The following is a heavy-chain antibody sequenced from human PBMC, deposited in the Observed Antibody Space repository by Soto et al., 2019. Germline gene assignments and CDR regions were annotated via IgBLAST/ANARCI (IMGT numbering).Heavy chain of an antibody. CDR2: ISGSGDST. Sequence: EVQLLESGGGLVQPGGSLRLSCTASGFTFSNYAMSWVRQAPGKGLEWVSTISGSGDSTNYADSVKGQFAISRDNSNNMLYVQMDSLRVEDTAVYYCANENRRGYCSGGICYGYFDYWGQGTLVTVSS. CDR3: ANENRRGYCSGGICYGYFDY. D-gene: IGHD2-15*01. V-gene: IGHV3-23*01. J-gene: IGHJ4*02. CDR1: GFTFSNYA.